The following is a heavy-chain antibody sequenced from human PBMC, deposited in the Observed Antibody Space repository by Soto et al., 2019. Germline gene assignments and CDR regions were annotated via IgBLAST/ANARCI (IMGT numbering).Heavy chain of an antibody. V-gene: IGHV3-7*01. CDR3: ARQAGSGWYLEN. CDR2: MQQDVSEK. D-gene: IGHD6-19*01. Sequence: ASLRLSCAASGFIFSTYWMSWVRQAPGKGLDWVAHMQQDVSEKSYVDSVKGRSTISRDNAKNSLYLQENSMRADAPSVYYCARQAGSGWYLENWGQGTLVTVSS. CDR1: GFIFSTYW. J-gene: IGHJ4*02.